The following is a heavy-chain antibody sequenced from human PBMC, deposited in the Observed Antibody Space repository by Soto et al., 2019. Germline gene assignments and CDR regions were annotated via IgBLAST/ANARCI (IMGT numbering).Heavy chain of an antibody. CDR2: MNPNSGNT. CDR3: ASALLYCSSTSCYKLRRGNWFDP. D-gene: IGHD2-2*02. CDR1: GYTFTSYD. V-gene: IGHV1-8*01. J-gene: IGHJ5*02. Sequence: QVQLVQSGAEVKKPGASVKVSCKASGYTFTSYDINWVRQATGQGLEWMGWMNPNSGNTGYAQKFQGRVTMTRNTSISTAYMELSSLRSEDKAVDYCASALLYCSSTSCYKLRRGNWFDPWGQGTLVTVSS.